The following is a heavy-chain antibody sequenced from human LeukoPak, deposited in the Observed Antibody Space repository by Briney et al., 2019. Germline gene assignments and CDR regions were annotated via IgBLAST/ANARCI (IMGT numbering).Heavy chain of an antibody. CDR1: GFTFSNRA. J-gene: IGHJ4*02. V-gene: IGHV3-23*01. D-gene: IGHD3-10*01. CDR3: ANEIRPNDY. Sequence: QSGGSLRLSCVVSGFTFSNRAMSWVRQAPGKGLEWISAISIGGERTYYADSVKGRFSISRDNSKNTLYLQMNGLRAGGTAIYYCANEIRPNDYWGQGTLVTVSS. CDR2: ISIGGERT.